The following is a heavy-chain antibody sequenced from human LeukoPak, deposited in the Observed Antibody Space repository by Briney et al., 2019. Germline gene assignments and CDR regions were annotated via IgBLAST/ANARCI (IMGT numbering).Heavy chain of an antibody. J-gene: IGHJ4*02. CDR3: AREGRGYRGYSSSCPFDY. CDR1: GGSFSDYY. D-gene: IGHD6-13*01. V-gene: IGHV4-34*01. CDR2: INHSGST. Sequence: SETLSLTCAVYGGSFSDYYWSWIRQPPGKGLEWIGEINHSGSTNYNPSLKSRVTISVDTSKNQFSLKLSSVTAADTAVYYCAREGRGYRGYSSSCPFDYWGQGTLVTVSS.